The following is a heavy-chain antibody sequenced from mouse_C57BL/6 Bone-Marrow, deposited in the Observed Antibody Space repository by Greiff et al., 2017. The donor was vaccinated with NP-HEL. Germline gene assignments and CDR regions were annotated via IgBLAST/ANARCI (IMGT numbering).Heavy chain of an antibody. V-gene: IGHV2-2*01. CDR1: GFSFTSYG. D-gene: IGHD1-1*01. J-gene: IGHJ4*01. Sequence: VKLMESGPGLVQPSQSLSITCTVSGFSFTSYGVHWVRQSPGKGLEWLGVIWSGGSTDYNAAFISRLSISKDNSKSQVFFKMNSLQADDTAIYYCARDYGSSYNYAMDYWGQGTSVTVSS. CDR2: IWSGGST. CDR3: ARDYGSSYNYAMDY.